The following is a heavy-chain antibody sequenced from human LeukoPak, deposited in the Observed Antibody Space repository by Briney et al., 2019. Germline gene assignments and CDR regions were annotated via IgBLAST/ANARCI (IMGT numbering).Heavy chain of an antibody. Sequence: GGSLRLSCAASGFTFSSYEMNWVRQAPGKGLQWVSYISSSGSTIYYADSVKGRFTISRDSAKNSLYLQMNSLRAEDTAVYYCARDLVSYDSSGYYPGGMDVWGQGTTVTVSS. J-gene: IGHJ6*02. CDR2: ISSSGSTI. D-gene: IGHD3-22*01. V-gene: IGHV3-48*03. CDR1: GFTFSSYE. CDR3: ARDLVSYDSSGYYPGGMDV.